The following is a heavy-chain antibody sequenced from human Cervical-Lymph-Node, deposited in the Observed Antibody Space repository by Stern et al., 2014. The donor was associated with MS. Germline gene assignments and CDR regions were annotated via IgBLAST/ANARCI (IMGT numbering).Heavy chain of an antibody. D-gene: IGHD5-18*01. CDR1: EASMKNFY. CDR3: ARGRHTAMVTSGRYFDL. V-gene: IGHV4-4*07. CDR2: MSNSGTT. Sequence: VQLQASGPGRVQPSETLAPTCTGSEASMKNFYWNWVRQTTEKGMEWIGNMSNSGTTYYDPSLKSRVTMSMDASKQQFSLRLTSVTAVDTAVYFCARGRHTAMVTSGRYFDLWGQGTLVTVSS. J-gene: IGHJ4*02.